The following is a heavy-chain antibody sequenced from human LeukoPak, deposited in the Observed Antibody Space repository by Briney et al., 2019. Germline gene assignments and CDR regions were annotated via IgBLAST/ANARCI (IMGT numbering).Heavy chain of an antibody. Sequence: ASVKVSCYASGGTFSSYAISWVRQAPGQGLEWMGGIIPIFGTANYAQKFQGRVTITADKSTSTAYMELSSLRSEDTAVYYCARAARITIFGVVHYYFDYWGQGTLVTVSS. J-gene: IGHJ4*02. CDR3: ARAARITIFGVVHYYFDY. CDR1: GGTFSSYA. V-gene: IGHV1-69*06. D-gene: IGHD3-3*01. CDR2: IIPIFGTA.